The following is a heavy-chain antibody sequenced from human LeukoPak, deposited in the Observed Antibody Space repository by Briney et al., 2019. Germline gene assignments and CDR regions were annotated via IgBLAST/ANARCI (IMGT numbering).Heavy chain of an antibody. CDR1: GFTFISYA. V-gene: IGHV3-23*01. CDR2: ISGSGGSI. CDR3: ANDEDARPMYFQD. J-gene: IGHJ1*01. Sequence: PGGSLRLSCAASGFTFISYAMSWVRQAPGKGLEWVSAISGSGGSIYYADSVKGRFTVSRDNSKNTLYLQMNTLRAEDTAVYYCANDEDARPMYFQDWGQGTLVTVSS. D-gene: IGHD3-10*02.